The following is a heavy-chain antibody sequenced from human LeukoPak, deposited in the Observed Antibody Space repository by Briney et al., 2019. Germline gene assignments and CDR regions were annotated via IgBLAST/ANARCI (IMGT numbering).Heavy chain of an antibody. CDR1: GFTFSSYA. D-gene: IGHD4-23*01. Sequence: GGSLRLSCAASGFTFSSYAMHLVRQAPGKGLEYVAAISNNGGSTYFADSVKGRFTISRDNSKNTLYLQTSSLRTEDTAVYFCVKDRIGGYFDFWGQGTLVSVSS. J-gene: IGHJ4*02. CDR2: ISNNGGST. CDR3: VKDRIGGYFDF. V-gene: IGHV3-64D*06.